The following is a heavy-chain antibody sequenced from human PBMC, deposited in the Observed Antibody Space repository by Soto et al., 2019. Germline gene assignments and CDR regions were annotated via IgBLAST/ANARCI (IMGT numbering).Heavy chain of an antibody. D-gene: IGHD3-22*01. Sequence: PGGSLRLSCAASGFTFSSYSMNWVRQAPGKGLEWVSYISSSSSTIYYADSVKGRFTISRDNAKNSLYLQMNSLRAEDTAVYYCARDLYTMIVVVESVYFDYWGQGTLVTVSS. CDR2: ISSSSSTI. V-gene: IGHV3-48*01. CDR3: ARDLYTMIVVVESVYFDY. CDR1: GFTFSSYS. J-gene: IGHJ4*02.